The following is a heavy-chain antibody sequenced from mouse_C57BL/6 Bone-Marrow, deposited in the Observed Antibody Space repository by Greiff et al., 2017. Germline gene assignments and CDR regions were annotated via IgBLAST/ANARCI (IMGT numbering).Heavy chain of an antibody. CDR3: ARREYYYGSFYWYFDV. V-gene: IGHV1-82*01. CDR2: IYPGDGDT. Sequence: QVQLKQSGPELVKPGASVKISCKASGYAFSSSWMNWVKQRPGKGLEWIGRIYPGDGDTNYNGKFKGKATLTADKSSSTAYMQLSSLTSEDSAVYFCARREYYYGSFYWYFDVWGTGTTVTVSS. J-gene: IGHJ1*03. CDR1: GYAFSSSW. D-gene: IGHD1-1*01.